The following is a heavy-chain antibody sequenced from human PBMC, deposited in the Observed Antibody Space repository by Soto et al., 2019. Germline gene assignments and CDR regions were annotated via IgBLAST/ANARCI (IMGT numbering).Heavy chain of an antibody. V-gene: IGHV3-23*01. CDR1: GFTFSSYA. J-gene: IGHJ3*02. Sequence: GGSLRLSCAASGFTFSSYAMSWFRQAPGKELEWVSAISGSGGRKYHADSVKGRFTISRDNSKNTLYLQMNSLRAEDTAVYYCAKGGPGRGTSCYDFHDFDIWGQGTRVNVAS. CDR3: AKGGPGRGTSCYDFHDFDI. D-gene: IGHD2-2*01. CDR2: ISGSGGRK.